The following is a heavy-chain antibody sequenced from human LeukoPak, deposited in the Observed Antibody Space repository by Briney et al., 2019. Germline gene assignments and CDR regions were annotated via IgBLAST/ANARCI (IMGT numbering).Heavy chain of an antibody. D-gene: IGHD1-26*01. CDR1: GGSITDNY. J-gene: IGHJ3*02. Sequence: ETLPDTRTVSGGSITDNYWSWIRQPPGKGLEWVSYIFHSGATEYNPFLKSRAPTSVDTSRKQFSLRMSSVTAADTAVYYCARNNNFVGTTNNDAFDIWG. CDR2: IFHSGAT. CDR3: ARNNNFVGTTNNDAFDI. V-gene: IGHV4-59*01.